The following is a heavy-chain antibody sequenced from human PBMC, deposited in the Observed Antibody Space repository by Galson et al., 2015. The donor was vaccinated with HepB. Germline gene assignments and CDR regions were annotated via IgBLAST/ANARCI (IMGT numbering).Heavy chain of an antibody. D-gene: IGHD1-26*01. CDR2: ISSSSRYI. V-gene: IGHV3-21*01. CDR3: ARGIVGATVFDY. CDR1: GFTFSSYS. J-gene: IGHJ4*02. Sequence: SLRLSCAASGFTFSSYSMNWVRQAPGKGLEWVSSISSSSRYIYYADSVKGRFTISRDNAKNSLYLQMNSLRAEDTAVYYCARGIVGATVFDYWGQGTLVTVSS.